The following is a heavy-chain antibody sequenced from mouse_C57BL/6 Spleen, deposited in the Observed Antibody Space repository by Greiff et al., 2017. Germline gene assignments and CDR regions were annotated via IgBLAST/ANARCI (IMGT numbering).Heavy chain of an antibody. CDR2: ISDGGSYT. V-gene: IGHV5-4*01. CDR1: GFTFSSYA. D-gene: IGHD1-1*01. J-gene: IGHJ3*01. CDR3: ARDTYYGSSYEGFAY. Sequence: EVKVVESGGGLVKPGGSLKLSCAASGFTFSSYAMSWVRQTPEKRLEWVATISDGGSYTYYPDNVKGRFTISRDNAKNNLYLQMSHLKSEDTAMYYCARDTYYGSSYEGFAYWGQGTLVTVSA.